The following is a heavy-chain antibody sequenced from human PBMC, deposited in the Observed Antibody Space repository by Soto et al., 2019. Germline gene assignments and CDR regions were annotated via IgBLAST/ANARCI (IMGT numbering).Heavy chain of an antibody. Sequence: GESLKISCKGSGCSFTSYWIGWVRQMPGKGLEWMGIIYPGDSDTRYSPSFQGQVTISADKSISTAYLQWSSLKASDTAMYYCASFAPGDIIVYYYIVGRVLFYFWAQGTMDTV. CDR1: GCSFTSYW. J-gene: IGHJ3*01. D-gene: IGHD3-22*01. CDR2: IYPGDSDT. CDR3: ASFAPGDIIVYYYIVGRVLFYF. V-gene: IGHV5-51*01.